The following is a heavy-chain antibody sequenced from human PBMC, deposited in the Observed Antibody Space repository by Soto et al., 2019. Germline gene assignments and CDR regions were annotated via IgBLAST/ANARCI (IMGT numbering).Heavy chain of an antibody. Sequence: GGSLRLSCAASGFTFSSYAMHWVRQAPGKGLEWVAVISYDGSNKYYADSVKGRFTISRDNSKNTLYLQMNSLRAEDTAVYYCARGHTKAGSSFGMDVWGQGTTVTVSS. V-gene: IGHV3-30-3*01. CDR3: ARGHTKAGSSFGMDV. CDR1: GFTFSSYA. CDR2: ISYDGSNK. J-gene: IGHJ6*02. D-gene: IGHD2-8*01.